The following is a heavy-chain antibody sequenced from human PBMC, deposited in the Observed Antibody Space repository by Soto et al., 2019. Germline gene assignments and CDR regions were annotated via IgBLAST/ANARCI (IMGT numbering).Heavy chain of an antibody. V-gene: IGHV4-31*03. CDR3: ARDRVMLTFGGASEEWGIDP. D-gene: IGHD3-16*01. CDR1: GDSSTRGGHY. Sequence: SVTLSVTCTVSGDSSTRGGHYCSRIRQLPGKGLEWIGYIFYSGPTYYNPSLKSRVAISVDTSKNQFSLKLNSVTAADTAVYYCARDRVMLTFGGASEEWGIDPWGPGTLVTVSS. J-gene: IGHJ5*02. CDR2: IFYSGPT.